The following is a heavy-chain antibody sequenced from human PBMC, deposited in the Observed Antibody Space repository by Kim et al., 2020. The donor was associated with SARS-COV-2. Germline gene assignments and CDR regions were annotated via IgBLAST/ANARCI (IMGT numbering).Heavy chain of an antibody. CDR1: GFTFSSDW. Sequence: GGSLRLSCAASGFTFSSDWMSWVRQAPGKGLEWVANIKQDGSEKYYVDSVKGRFTISRDNAKNSLYLQMNSLRAEDTAVYYCARVSSRTWLVLSGFDYWGQGDLVTVSS. CDR2: IKQDGSEK. CDR3: ARVSSRTWLVLSGFDY. J-gene: IGHJ4*02. D-gene: IGHD6-19*01. V-gene: IGHV3-7*01.